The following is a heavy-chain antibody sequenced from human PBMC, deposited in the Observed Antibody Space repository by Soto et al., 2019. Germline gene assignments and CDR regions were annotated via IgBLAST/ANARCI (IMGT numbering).Heavy chain of an antibody. D-gene: IGHD3-10*01. CDR1: GFTFGTTD. V-gene: IGHV3-23*01. J-gene: IGHJ5*02. CDR2: IDGSGGIT. CDR3: VKNSGCFNT. Sequence: QLLQSGGGLVQPGGSLTLSCAASGFTFGTTDMSWVRQAPGEGLEWVSTIDGSGGITYYADSVKGRFTISRDNSRNTVYLQMNSLRGYDTAMYYCVKNSGCFNTWGQGALVTVSS.